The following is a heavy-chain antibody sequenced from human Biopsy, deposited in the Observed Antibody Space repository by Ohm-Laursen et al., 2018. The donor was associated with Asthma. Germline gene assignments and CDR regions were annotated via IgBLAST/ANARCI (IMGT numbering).Heavy chain of an antibody. V-gene: IGHV3-30-3*01. CDR1: GFTFSIYD. D-gene: IGHD6-19*01. CDR2: ISYGGSSI. J-gene: IGHJ4*02. CDR3: AREGVAGTHIED. Sequence: SLRLSCAATGFTFSIYDIHWVRQAPGKGLEWVAVISYGGSSIYYADSVKGRFTISRDNSKNTLSLQMNSLTAEDTAVYYCAREGVAGTHIEDWGQGTLVTVSS.